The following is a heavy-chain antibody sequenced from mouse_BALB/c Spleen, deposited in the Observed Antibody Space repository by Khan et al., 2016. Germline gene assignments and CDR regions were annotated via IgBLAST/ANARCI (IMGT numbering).Heavy chain of an antibody. J-gene: IGHJ1*01. CDR1: GYSITSGYY. CDR3: TRGGYYGSSHYWYFDV. CDR2: INYDGSN. D-gene: IGHD1-1*01. V-gene: IGHV3-6*02. Sequence: EVQLQESGPGLVKPSQSLSLTYSVTGYSITSGYYWNWIRQFPGNKLEWMGYINYDGSNNFNPSLKNRISITRDTSKNQFFLKLNSVTSEDAATYYCTRGGYYGSSHYWYFDVWGAGTTVTVSS.